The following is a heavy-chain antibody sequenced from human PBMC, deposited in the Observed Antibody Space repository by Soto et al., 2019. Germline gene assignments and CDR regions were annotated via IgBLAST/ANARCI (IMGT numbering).Heavy chain of an antibody. D-gene: IGHD6-13*01. V-gene: IGHV3-23*01. Sequence: EVQLLESGGGLVQPGGSLRLSCAASGFTFSSYAMSWVRQAPGKGLEWVSAISGSGGSTYYEDSVKGRFTISRDNSKNTLYLQMRSLRAEDTAVYYCAKENGYSSSWFEFDYWGQGTLVTVSS. J-gene: IGHJ4*02. CDR1: GFTFSSYA. CDR2: ISGSGGST. CDR3: AKENGYSSSWFEFDY.